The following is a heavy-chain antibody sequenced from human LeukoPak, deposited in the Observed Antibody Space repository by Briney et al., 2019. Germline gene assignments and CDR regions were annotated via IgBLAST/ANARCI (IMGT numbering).Heavy chain of an antibody. CDR3: ARVSLLPYFDY. Sequence: SETLSLTCTVSGDSINSGIYYWGWVRQPAGKGLEWIGRILATGATNYNPSLKSRLTISLDTSKNQFSLKLSSVTAADTAVYYCARVSLLPYFDYWGQGTLVTVSS. J-gene: IGHJ4*02. CDR2: ILATGAT. D-gene: IGHD3-22*01. V-gene: IGHV4-61*02. CDR1: GDSINSGIYY.